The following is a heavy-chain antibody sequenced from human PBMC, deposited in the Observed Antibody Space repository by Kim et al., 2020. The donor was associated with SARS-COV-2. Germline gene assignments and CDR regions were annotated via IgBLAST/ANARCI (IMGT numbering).Heavy chain of an antibody. Sequence: GGSLRLSCAASGFTFSSYAMSWVRQAPGKGLEWVSAIIGSGGSTYYAASVKGRFTIFRDNSKNTLYLQMNSPSAEDTPVYYGRKDRDGNFDRNAFDIWG. CDR2: IIGSGGST. V-gene: IGHV3-23*01. CDR1: GFTFSSYA. CDR3: RKDRDGNFDRNAFDI. J-gene: IGHJ3*02. D-gene: IGHD3-22*01.